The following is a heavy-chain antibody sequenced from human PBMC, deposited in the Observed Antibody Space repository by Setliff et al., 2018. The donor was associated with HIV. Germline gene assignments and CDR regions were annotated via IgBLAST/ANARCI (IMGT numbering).Heavy chain of an antibody. V-gene: IGHV3-23*01. CDR3: AKQYSMYYYYYMDV. CDR2: IDNTDKT. D-gene: IGHD6-6*01. J-gene: IGHJ6*03. Sequence: GGSLRLSCEASGFSFSTNAMGWGRQAPGKGLEGVSGIDNTDKTLYADSVKGRLTISRDISKNTLYLKMNGLRAEDTAIYYCAKQYSMYYYYYMDVWGKGTTVTVS. CDR1: GFSFSTNA.